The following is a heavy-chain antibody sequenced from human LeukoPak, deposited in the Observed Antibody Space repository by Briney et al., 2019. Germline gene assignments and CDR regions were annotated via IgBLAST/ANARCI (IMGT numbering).Heavy chain of an antibody. V-gene: IGHV4-34*01. J-gene: IGHJ4*02. CDR2: ISHSGST. Sequence: SETLSLTCAAYGGSFSDYFWSWIRQPPGKGLEWIGEISHSGSTTYNPSLRSRVTISGDTSKKQFSLKLSSVTAADTAVYYCVTYYYGSSAPKRNYWGQGILVTVSS. D-gene: IGHD3-22*01. CDR1: GGSFSDYF. CDR3: VTYYYGSSAPKRNY.